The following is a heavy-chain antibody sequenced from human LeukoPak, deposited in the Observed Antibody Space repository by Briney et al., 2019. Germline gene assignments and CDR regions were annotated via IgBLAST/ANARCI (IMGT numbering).Heavy chain of an antibody. J-gene: IGHJ5*02. CDR1: GFTFDDYA. D-gene: IGHD3-22*01. CDR3: ARDDLLHRNWFDP. V-gene: IGHV3-43D*03. CDR2: ISWDGGST. Sequence: GGSLRLSCAASGFTFDDYAMHWVRQAPGKGLEWVSLISWDGGSTYYADSVKGRFTISRDNSKNSLYLQMNSLRAEDTALYYCARDDLLHRNWFDPWGQGTLVTVSS.